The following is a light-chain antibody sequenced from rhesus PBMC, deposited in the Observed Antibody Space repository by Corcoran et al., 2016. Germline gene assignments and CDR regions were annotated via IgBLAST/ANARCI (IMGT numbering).Light chain of an antibody. CDR2: RAS. V-gene: IGKV1-69*01. CDR3: QQHDNSPLT. CDR1: QGISNW. J-gene: IGKJ4*01. Sequence: DIQMTQSPSSLSASVGDRFTITCRASQGISNWLAWYQQKPGKAPKLLIYRASNLETGVPSRFSGSGAGTDFTLTISRLQPEDIATYYCQQHDNSPLTFGGGTKVELK.